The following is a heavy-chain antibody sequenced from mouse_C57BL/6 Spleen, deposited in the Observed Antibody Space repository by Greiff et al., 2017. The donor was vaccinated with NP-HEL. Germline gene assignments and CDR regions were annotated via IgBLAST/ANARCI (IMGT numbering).Heavy chain of an antibody. CDR2: IYPGSGNT. J-gene: IGHJ4*01. CDR1: GYTFTDYY. CDR3: ARSSYDGYGAYAMDY. D-gene: IGHD2-3*01. Sequence: VKLVESGAELVRPGASVKLSCKASGYTFTDYYINWVKQRPGQGLEWIARIYPGSGNTYYNEKFKGKATLTAEKSSSTAYMQLSSLTSEDSAVYFCARSSYDGYGAYAMDYWGQGTSVTVSS. V-gene: IGHV1-76*01.